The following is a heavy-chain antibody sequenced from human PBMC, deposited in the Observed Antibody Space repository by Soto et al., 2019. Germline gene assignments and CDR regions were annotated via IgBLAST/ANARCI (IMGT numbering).Heavy chain of an antibody. CDR3: ARELQLGYCSGGSCYYYYYMDV. CDR1: GYSVTVYD. V-gene: IGHV1-8*01. J-gene: IGHJ6*03. CDR2: MNPDSGNT. D-gene: IGHD2-15*01. Sequence: GASVKVSYKTSGYSVTVYDINWVGQANGQGLEWMRWMNPDSGNTGYAQKFQGRVTMTRNTSISTAYMELSSLRSEDTAVYYCARELQLGYCSGGSCYYYYYMDVWGKGTTVTVSS.